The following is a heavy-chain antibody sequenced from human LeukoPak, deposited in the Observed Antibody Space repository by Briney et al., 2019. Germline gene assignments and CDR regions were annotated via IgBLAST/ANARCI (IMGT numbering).Heavy chain of an antibody. CDR3: ARDGSRGAFDI. D-gene: IGHD6-25*01. J-gene: IGHJ3*02. Sequence: GGSLRLSCAASGFTFSDYYVRWIRQPPGKGLEWVSYISGSGTTIYYADSVEGRFTISRDNAKNSVYLQMNSLRGEDTAVYFCARDGSRGAFDIWGQGTMVSVSS. V-gene: IGHV3-11*01. CDR2: ISGSGTTI. CDR1: GFTFSDYY.